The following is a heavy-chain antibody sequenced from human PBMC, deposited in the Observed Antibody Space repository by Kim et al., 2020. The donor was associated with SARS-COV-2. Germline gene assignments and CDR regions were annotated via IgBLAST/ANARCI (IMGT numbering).Heavy chain of an antibody. D-gene: IGHD6-13*01. CDR1: RDSVSSNSAA. Sequence: SQTLSLTCAISRDSVSSNSAAWNWIRQSPSRGLEWLGRTYYRSKWYNDYAVSVKSRITINPDTSKNQFSLQLNSVTPEDTAVYYCARDPGYSSSWYSFYYFDYWGQGTLVTVSS. CDR2: TYYRSKWYN. V-gene: IGHV6-1*01. CDR3: ARDPGYSSSWYSFYYFDY. J-gene: IGHJ4*02.